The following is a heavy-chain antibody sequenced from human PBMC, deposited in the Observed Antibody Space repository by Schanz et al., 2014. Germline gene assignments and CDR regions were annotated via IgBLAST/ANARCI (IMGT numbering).Heavy chain of an antibody. Sequence: EVQLVESGGGWVQPGGSLRLSCAASGFTFSDYSMNWVRQAPGKGPEWVSYIRSSSSTRYYADSVKGRFTISRDNAKNSLFLQMNSLRAEDTAVYYCARGGPAYYFDDWGQGTLVTVSS. V-gene: IGHV3-48*01. J-gene: IGHJ4*02. CDR1: GFTFSDYS. CDR3: ARGGPAYYFDD. CDR2: IRSSSSTR.